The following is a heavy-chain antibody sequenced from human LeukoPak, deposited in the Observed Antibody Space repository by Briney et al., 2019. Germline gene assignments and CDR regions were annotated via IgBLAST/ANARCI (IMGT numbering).Heavy chain of an antibody. Sequence: ASVKVSCKASGYTFTSYDINWVRQATGQGLEWMGWMNPNSGNTGYAQKFQGRVTMTRNTSISTAYMELSSLRSEDTAVYYCARGFWSGHYEHYYYMDVWGKGTTVTVSS. CDR1: GYTFTSYD. CDR2: MNPNSGNT. V-gene: IGHV1-8*01. CDR3: ARGFWSGHYEHYYYMDV. J-gene: IGHJ6*03. D-gene: IGHD3-3*01.